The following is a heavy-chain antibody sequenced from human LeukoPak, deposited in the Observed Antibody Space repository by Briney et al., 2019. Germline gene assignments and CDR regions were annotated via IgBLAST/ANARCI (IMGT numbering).Heavy chain of an antibody. CDR2: ILASGST. V-gene: IGHV4-4*07. CDR1: GASIKRNY. Sequence: SETLSLTCSVSGASIKRNYWNWIRQPAGTGLEWIGRILASGSTNYNPSLRSRVTLSMDTSKNGFSLTLTSVTAADTGTYYCARGQWEGGRYNWLDSWGQGTLVSVSS. CDR3: ARGQWEGGRYNWLDS. D-gene: IGHD1-26*01. J-gene: IGHJ5*01.